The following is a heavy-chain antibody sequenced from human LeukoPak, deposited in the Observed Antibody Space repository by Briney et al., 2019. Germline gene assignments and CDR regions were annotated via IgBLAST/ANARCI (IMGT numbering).Heavy chain of an antibody. J-gene: IGHJ6*04. Sequence: NPGGSLRLSCAASGFTFSRYEMNWVRQAPGKGLEWVSYISSSGSTIYYADSVKGRFTISRDNAKNSLYLQMDSLRAEDTAVYYCAELGITMIGGVWGKGTTVTISS. D-gene: IGHD3-10*02. V-gene: IGHV3-48*03. CDR1: GFTFSRYE. CDR3: AELGITMIGGV. CDR2: ISSSGSTI.